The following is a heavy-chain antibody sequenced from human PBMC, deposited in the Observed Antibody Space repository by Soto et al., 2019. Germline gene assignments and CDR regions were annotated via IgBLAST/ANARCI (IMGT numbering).Heavy chain of an antibody. CDR3: VKGEYYYDSSGYYPFDY. CDR1: GFTFSIYA. Sequence: PGESLRLSCSASGFTFSIYAMHWVRQAPGKGLEYVSSISTNGGSTHYADSVKGRFTISGDNSKNTQYLQMSSLRADDTAVYYCVKGEYYYDSSGYYPFDYWGQGT. D-gene: IGHD3-22*01. CDR2: ISTNGGST. V-gene: IGHV3-64D*06. J-gene: IGHJ4*02.